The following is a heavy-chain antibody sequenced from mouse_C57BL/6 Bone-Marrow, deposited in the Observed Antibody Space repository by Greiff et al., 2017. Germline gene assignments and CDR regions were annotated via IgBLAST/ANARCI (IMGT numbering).Heavy chain of an antibody. V-gene: IGHV14-3*01. CDR1: GFNIKNTY. CDR3: ALYDGYYDWYFDV. Sequence: EVQLVESVAELVRPGASVKLSCTASGFNIKNTYMHWVKQRPEQGLEWIGRIDPANGNTKYAPKFQGKATITADTSSNTAYLQLSSLTSEDTAIYSCALYDGYYDWYFDVWGTGTTVTVSS. D-gene: IGHD2-3*01. CDR2: IDPANGNT. J-gene: IGHJ1*03.